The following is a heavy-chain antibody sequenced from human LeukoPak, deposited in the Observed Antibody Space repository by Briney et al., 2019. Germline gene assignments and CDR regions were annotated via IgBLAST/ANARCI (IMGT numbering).Heavy chain of an antibody. Sequence: GASVKVSSKASGYTFTGYYMHWVRQAPGQGLEWMGWINPNSGGTNYAQKFQGRVTMTRDTSIRTAYMELTRLRSDDTAVYYCATQRGSYLWGTDFDYWGQGTLVTVSS. D-gene: IGHD3-16*01. V-gene: IGHV1-2*02. J-gene: IGHJ4*02. CDR3: ATQRGSYLWGTDFDY. CDR2: INPNSGGT. CDR1: GYTFTGYY.